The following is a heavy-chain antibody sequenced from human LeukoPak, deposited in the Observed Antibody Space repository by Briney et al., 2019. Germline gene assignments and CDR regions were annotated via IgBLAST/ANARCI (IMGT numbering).Heavy chain of an antibody. D-gene: IGHD5-18*01. CDR2: MNPSSGDT. J-gene: IGHJ4*02. V-gene: IGHV1-8*03. Sequence: ASVKVSCKASGYTFTSFDINWVRQATGQGPEWMGWMNPSSGDTGCAQKFQGRVTFTRDTSTNTAYMELSSLTSEDTAVYYCATPTMRGPSYGYVRLLNWGQGSLVTVSS. CDR3: ATPTMRGPSYGYVRLLN. CDR1: GYTFTSFD.